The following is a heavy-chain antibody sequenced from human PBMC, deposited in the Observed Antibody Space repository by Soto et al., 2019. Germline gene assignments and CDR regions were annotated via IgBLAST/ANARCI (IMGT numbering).Heavy chain of an antibody. Sequence: PGGSLRLSCAASGFTFSSYDMHWVRQAPGKGLEWVAVISYDGSNKKYADSVRGRFTISRDNSKNTLYLQMISLTAEDTAVYYCAKERGYSSGYHDNWFDPWGHGTLVTVSS. D-gene: IGHD6-19*01. J-gene: IGHJ5*02. CDR2: ISYDGSNK. CDR3: AKERGYSSGYHDNWFDP. V-gene: IGHV3-30*18. CDR1: GFTFSSYD.